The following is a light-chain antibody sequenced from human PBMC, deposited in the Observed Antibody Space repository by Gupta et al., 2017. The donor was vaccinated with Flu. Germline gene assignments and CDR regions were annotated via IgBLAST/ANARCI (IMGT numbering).Light chain of an antibody. CDR1: QSINNY. J-gene: IGKJ5*01. CDR3: QQRKNWPLLT. V-gene: IGKV3-11*01. Sequence: EIVFTQSPATLSLSPGDRATLSCRASQSINNYLAWYQQKLGQAPSLLIYDASARATGIPARFSGSGSGTDFNLTISNLEPDDFAFYYCQQRKNWPLLTFGQGTRLEIK. CDR2: DAS.